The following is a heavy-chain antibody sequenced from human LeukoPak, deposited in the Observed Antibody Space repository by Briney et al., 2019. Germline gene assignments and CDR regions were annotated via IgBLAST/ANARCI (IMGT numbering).Heavy chain of an antibody. Sequence: PGGSLRLSCAASGFTVSSNYMSCVRQAPGKGLEWVSVIYSGGSTYYADSVKGRFTISRDNSKNTLYLQMNSLRAEDTAVYYCARYSSSWYSPFGYWGQGTLVTVSS. J-gene: IGHJ4*02. CDR3: ARYSSSWYSPFGY. V-gene: IGHV3-53*01. CDR1: GFTVSSNY. D-gene: IGHD6-13*01. CDR2: IYSGGST.